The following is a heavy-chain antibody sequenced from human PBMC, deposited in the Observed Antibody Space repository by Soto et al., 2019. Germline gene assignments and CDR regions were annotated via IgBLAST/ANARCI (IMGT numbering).Heavy chain of an antibody. J-gene: IGHJ3*02. Sequence: PGESLKISCNVSGYSFTNYWIGWVRQMPGKGLEWMGIIYPDDSDTRYSPSFQGQVTISADKSFSTAYLQWSSLKASDTAMYYCARQLATICRGVLMGPGDGFEIWGQGTMVTVSS. V-gene: IGHV5-51*01. CDR3: ARQLATICRGVLMGPGDGFEI. D-gene: IGHD3-10*01. CDR2: IYPDDSDT. CDR1: GYSFTNYW.